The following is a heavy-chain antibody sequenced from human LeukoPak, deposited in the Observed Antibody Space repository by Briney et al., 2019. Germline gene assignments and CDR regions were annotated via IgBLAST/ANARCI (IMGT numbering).Heavy chain of an antibody. CDR3: ARGDDILTGYYPGAFDI. CDR1: GFTFSSYA. Sequence: GGSLRLSCAASGFTFSSYAMLWVRQAPGKGLEWVAVISYDGSNKYYAVSVKGRFTISRDNSKNTLYLQMNSLRAEDTAVYYCARGDDILTGYYPGAFDIWGQGTMVTVSS. V-gene: IGHV3-30-3*01. CDR2: ISYDGSNK. J-gene: IGHJ3*02. D-gene: IGHD3-9*01.